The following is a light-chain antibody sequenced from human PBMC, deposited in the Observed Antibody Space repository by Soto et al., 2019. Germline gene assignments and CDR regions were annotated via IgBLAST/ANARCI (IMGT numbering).Light chain of an antibody. J-gene: IGLJ2*01. V-gene: IGLV2-11*01. CDR2: DVS. CDR1: SSDVGGYDF. Sequence: QSALTQPLSVSGSPGQSVTISCTGTSSDVGGYDFVSWYQQHPGKAPKRMISDVSKRSSGVPDRFSGSKSGNKASLTISGLQAEDEADYYCCSYAGDLALFGGGTKLTVL. CDR3: CSYAGDLAL.